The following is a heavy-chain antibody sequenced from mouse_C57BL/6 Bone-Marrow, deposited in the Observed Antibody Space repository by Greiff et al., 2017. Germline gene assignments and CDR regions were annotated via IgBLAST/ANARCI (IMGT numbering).Heavy chain of an antibody. CDR1: GYTFTRYW. D-gene: IGHD1-1*01. CDR2: IYPGSGST. CDR3: ARYYYGSSGVFDY. V-gene: IGHV1-55*01. Sequence: QVQLQQPGAELVKPGASVKMSCKASGYTFTRYWITWVKQRPGQGLEWIGDIYPGSGSTNYNEKFKSKAKLTVDTSSSTAYMQVSSLTSEDSAVYYCARYYYGSSGVFDYWGQGTTLTVSS. J-gene: IGHJ2*01.